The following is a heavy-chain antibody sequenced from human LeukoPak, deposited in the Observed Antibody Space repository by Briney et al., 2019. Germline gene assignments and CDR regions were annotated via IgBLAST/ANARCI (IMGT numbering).Heavy chain of an antibody. D-gene: IGHD4-11*01. CDR2: ISSSSSYI. J-gene: IGHJ6*02. CDR3: ARVQYSYYYYGMDV. Sequence: GGSLRLSCAASGFTFDDYAMHWVRQAPGKGLEWVSSISSSSSYIYYADSVKGRFTISRDNAKNSLYLQMNSLRAEDTAVYYCARVQYSYYYYGMDVWGQGTTVTVSS. V-gene: IGHV3-21*01. CDR1: GFTFDDYA.